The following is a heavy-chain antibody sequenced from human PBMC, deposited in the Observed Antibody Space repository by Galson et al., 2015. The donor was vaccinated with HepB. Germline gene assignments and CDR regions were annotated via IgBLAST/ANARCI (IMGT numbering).Heavy chain of an antibody. D-gene: IGHD6-13*01. CDR1: GGTFSSYA. V-gene: IGHV1-69*13. Sequence: SVKVSCKASGGTFSSYAISWVRQAPGQGLEWMGGIIPIFGTANYAQKFQGRVTITADESTSTAYMELSSLRSEDTAVYYCARVYSSSYDKSPQEYNWFDPWGQGTLATVSS. CDR3: ARVYSSSYDKSPQEYNWFDP. J-gene: IGHJ5*02. CDR2: IIPIFGTA.